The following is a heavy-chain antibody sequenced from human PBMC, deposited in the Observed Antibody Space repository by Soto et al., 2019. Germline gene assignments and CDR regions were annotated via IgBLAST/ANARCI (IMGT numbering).Heavy chain of an antibody. J-gene: IGHJ3*02. CDR3: ASHTNWDDAFDI. Sequence: GGSLRLSCAASGFTFSSYSMNWVRQAPGKGLEWVSYISSSSSTIYYADSVKGRFTISRDNAKNSLYLQMNSLRAEDTAVYSCASHTNWDDAFDIWGQGTMVTVSS. CDR2: ISSSSSTI. V-gene: IGHV3-48*04. D-gene: IGHD7-27*01. CDR1: GFTFSSYS.